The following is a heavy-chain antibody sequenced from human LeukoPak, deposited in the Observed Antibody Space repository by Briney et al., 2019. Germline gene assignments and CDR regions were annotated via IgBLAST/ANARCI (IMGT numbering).Heavy chain of an antibody. CDR1: GGSISSGGYY. D-gene: IGHD3-16*02. Sequence: SETLSLTCTVSGGSISSGGYYWSWIRQHPGKGLEWIGYIYYSGSTYYNPSLKSRVTISVDTSKNQFSLKLSSVTAADTAVYYCARAVKVDVWGSYRNHYFDYWGQGTLVTVSS. CDR3: ARAVKVDVWGSYRNHYFDY. V-gene: IGHV4-31*03. J-gene: IGHJ4*02. CDR2: IYYSGST.